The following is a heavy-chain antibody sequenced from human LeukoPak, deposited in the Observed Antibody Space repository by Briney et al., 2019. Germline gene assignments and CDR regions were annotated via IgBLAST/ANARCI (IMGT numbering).Heavy chain of an antibody. Sequence: SETLSLTCTVSGGSISSSSYYWGWIRQPPGKGLEWIGSIYYSGSTYYNPSLKSRVTISVDTSKNQFSLKLSSVTAADTAVYYCARLVVTMIVVVDWGQGTLVTVSS. CDR1: GGSISSSSYY. V-gene: IGHV4-39*01. CDR3: ARLVVTMIVVVD. D-gene: IGHD3-22*01. J-gene: IGHJ4*02. CDR2: IYYSGST.